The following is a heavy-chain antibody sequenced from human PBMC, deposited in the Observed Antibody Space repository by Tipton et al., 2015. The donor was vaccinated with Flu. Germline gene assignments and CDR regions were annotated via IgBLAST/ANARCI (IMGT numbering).Heavy chain of an antibody. CDR3: ASKVANWGVWESGDY. CDR2: INHSGTT. D-gene: IGHD7-27*01. J-gene: IGHJ4*01. V-gene: IGHV4-34*01. Sequence: TLSLTCAVYGGPFSGYYWSWIRQPPGKGLEWVGEINHSGTTNYNPSLTSRVTVSADTSKKQFSLKLTSVTAADTAVYYCASKVANWGVWESGDYGGHGTLVTVSS. CDR1: GGPFSGYY.